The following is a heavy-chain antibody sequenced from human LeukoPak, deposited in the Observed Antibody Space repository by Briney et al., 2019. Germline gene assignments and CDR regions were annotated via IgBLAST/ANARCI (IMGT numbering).Heavy chain of an antibody. CDR2: INHSGSA. V-gene: IGHV4-34*01. Sequence: SETLSLTCAVYGGSLSGSYWRWLRQPPGKGLEWVGEINHSGSANYNPSLTSRVTLSIDKSKNQFSLNLNSVTAADTAVYYCARARRDSGYYKVDYWGQGTLVTVSS. CDR1: GGSLSGSY. J-gene: IGHJ4*02. CDR3: ARARRDSGYYKVDY. D-gene: IGHD3-3*01.